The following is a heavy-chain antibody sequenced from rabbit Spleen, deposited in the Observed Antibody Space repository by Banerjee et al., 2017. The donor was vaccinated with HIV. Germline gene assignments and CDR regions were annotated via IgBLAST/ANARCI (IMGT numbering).Heavy chain of an antibody. V-gene: IGHV1S45*01. D-gene: IGHD1-1*01. Sequence: QEQVVESGGGLVKPEGSLTLTCKASGFSFSTNSYICWVRQAPGKGLEWIACIDTGNSDFTYFASWAKGRFTCSKTSSTTVTLQMTSLTAADTATYFCARDTSSSFSSYGMDLWGQGTLVTVS. J-gene: IGHJ6*01. CDR2: IDTGNSDFT. CDR1: GFSFSTNSY. CDR3: ARDTSSSFSSYGMDL.